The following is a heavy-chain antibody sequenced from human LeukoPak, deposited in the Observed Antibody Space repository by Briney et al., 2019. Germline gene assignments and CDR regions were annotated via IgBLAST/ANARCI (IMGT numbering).Heavy chain of an antibody. CDR2: VKGDGSEK. Sequence: GGSLRLSCGASGFSFSYYWMSWARQAPGKGLEWVARVKGDGSEKSYVDSVKGRFTISRDNAKNPLFLQMDNLRADDAAVYYCARGGSVMFDQWGQGTQVTVSS. D-gene: IGHD2-21*01. V-gene: IGHV3-7*03. J-gene: IGHJ4*02. CDR1: GFSFSYYW. CDR3: ARGGSVMFDQ.